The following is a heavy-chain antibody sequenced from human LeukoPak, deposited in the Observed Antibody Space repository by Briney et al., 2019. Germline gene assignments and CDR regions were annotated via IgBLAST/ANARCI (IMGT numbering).Heavy chain of an antibody. CDR3: ARDRHCSGGSCYKLDY. CDR1: GFTFSDHH. CDR2: ISSNTFYT. J-gene: IGHJ4*02. V-gene: IGHV3-21*06. Sequence: PGGSLRLSCVVSGFTFSDHHLDWVRQAPGQGLEWVSSISSNTFYTYYADSVKGRFTISRDNAKNSLFLQMTSLRVEDTAVYFCARDRHCSGGSCYKLDYWGQGTLVTVSS. D-gene: IGHD2-15*01.